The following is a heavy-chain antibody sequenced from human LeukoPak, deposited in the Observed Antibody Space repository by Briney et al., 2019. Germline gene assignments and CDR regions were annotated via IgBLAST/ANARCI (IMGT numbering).Heavy chain of an antibody. D-gene: IGHD6-13*01. J-gene: IGHJ5*02. CDR1: GESFSGYY. CDR3: ARGRAAETGTNWFDP. V-gene: IGHV4-34*01. Sequence: SETLSLTCTVYGESFSGYYWSWIRQPPGKGLEWIGGVNHSGTTNHNPSLKSRVTISVDTSKNQFSLKLTSVTAADTAIYYCARGRAAETGTNWFDPWGQGTLVTVSS. CDR2: VNHSGTT.